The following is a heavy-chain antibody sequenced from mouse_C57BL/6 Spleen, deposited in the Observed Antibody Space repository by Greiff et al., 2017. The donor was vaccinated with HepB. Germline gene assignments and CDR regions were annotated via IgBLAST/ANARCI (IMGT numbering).Heavy chain of an antibody. V-gene: IGHV5-17*01. J-gene: IGHJ4*01. D-gene: IGHD1-1*02. Sequence: EVKLMESGGGLVKPGGSLKLSCAASGFTFSDYGMHWVRQAPEKGLEWVAYISSGSSTIYYADTVKGRFTISRDNAKNTLFLQMTSLRSEDTAMYYCARWSSYAKDYWGQGTSVTVSS. CDR3: ARWSSYAKDY. CDR2: ISSGSSTI. CDR1: GFTFSDYG.